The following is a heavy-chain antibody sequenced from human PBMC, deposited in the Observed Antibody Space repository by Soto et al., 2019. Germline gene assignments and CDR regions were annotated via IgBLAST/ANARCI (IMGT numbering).Heavy chain of an antibody. CDR3: ARTLMCSSGSCSPY. CDR1: GFTYSGYS. Sequence: GESLKISCAASGFTYSGYSMNWVRQAPGEGLEWVSYISSSGDTMYYADSVKGRFTISRDNAKNSLFLQMNSLRAEDTAVYYCARTLMCSSGSCSPYWGQGTLVTVSS. J-gene: IGHJ4*02. CDR2: ISSSGDTM. V-gene: IGHV3-48*01. D-gene: IGHD2-15*01.